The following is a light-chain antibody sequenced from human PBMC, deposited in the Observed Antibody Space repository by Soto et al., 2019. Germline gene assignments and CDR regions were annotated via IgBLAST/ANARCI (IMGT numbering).Light chain of an antibody. J-gene: IGKJ4*01. CDR1: QSISSY. Sequence: DIPLSPSPSSLFASVGGRVTITCRASQSISSYLNWYQQKPGKAPKLLIDAASSLQSGVPSRFSGSGSGTDFTLTISSLQPEDFATYYCQQSYSTPLTFGGGTKVDIK. V-gene: IGKV1-39*01. CDR2: AAS. CDR3: QQSYSTPLT.